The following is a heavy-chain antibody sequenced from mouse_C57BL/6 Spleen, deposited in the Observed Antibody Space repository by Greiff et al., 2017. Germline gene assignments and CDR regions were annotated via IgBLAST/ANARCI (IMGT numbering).Heavy chain of an antibody. CDR2: INPNNGGT. CDR1: GYTFTDYY. D-gene: IGHD1-1*01. CDR3: ASDYGSIFDD. V-gene: IGHV1-26*01. J-gene: IGHJ2*01. Sequence: VQLQQSGPELVKPGASVKISCKASGYTFTDYYMNWVKQSHGKSLEWIGDINPNNGGTSYNQKFKGKATLTVDKSSSTAYMELRSLTSEDSAVDYCASDYGSIFDDWGQGTTLTVDS.